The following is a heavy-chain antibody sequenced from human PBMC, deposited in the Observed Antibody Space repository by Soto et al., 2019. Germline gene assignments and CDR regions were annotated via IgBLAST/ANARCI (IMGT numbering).Heavy chain of an antibody. J-gene: IGHJ4*02. V-gene: IGHV3-30-3*01. CDR3: AKVSRPSRISTPDFDY. CDR1: GVTLSSYS. CDR2: ISYDGNTQ. Sequence: GGSLRHSCAASGVTLSSYSIHWVRQAPGKGLDWVAVISYDGNTQFYGDSVKGRFIVSRDNSRNTLYLQLNNLQAEDTAVYYCAKVSRPSRISTPDFDYWGQGTLVTVSS.